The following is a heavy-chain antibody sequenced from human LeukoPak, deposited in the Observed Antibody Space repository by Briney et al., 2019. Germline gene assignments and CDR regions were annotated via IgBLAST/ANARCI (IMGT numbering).Heavy chain of an antibody. D-gene: IGHD3-10*01. Sequence: SETLSLTCTVSGDSIRSYYWSWIRQPPGKGLEWIGHIDDSGSANRHPSLRSRVTISVDTSKNQFSLKLSSVTAADTVVYFCVRDRAYGSGKNWFDPWGQGTQVTVSS. CDR2: IDDSGSA. CDR1: GDSIRSYY. CDR3: VRDRAYGSGKNWFDP. V-gene: IGHV4-59*01. J-gene: IGHJ5*02.